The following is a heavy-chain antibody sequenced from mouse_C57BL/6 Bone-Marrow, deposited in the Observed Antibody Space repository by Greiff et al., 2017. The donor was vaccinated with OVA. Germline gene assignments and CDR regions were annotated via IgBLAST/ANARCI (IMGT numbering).Heavy chain of an antibody. CDR2: IHPTSGST. J-gene: IGHJ2*01. CDR1: GYTFTSYW. Sequence: VQLQQPGAELVKPGASVKLSCKASGYTFTSYWMHWVKQRPGQGLEWIGMIHPTSGSTNYNEKFKSKATLTVDTSSSTAYMQLSSLTSADSAVYYCAGLGRGDYLDYWGQGTTLTVSS. D-gene: IGHD2-4*01. CDR3: AGLGRGDYLDY. V-gene: IGHV1-64*01.